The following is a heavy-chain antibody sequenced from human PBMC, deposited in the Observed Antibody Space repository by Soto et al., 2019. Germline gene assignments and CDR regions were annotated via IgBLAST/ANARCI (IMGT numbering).Heavy chain of an antibody. CDR1: GGSITTSC. CDR3: ARGGSNWFDP. J-gene: IGHJ5*02. V-gene: IGHV4-59*01. Sequence: PSKTLSLTCTVSGGSITTSCWSCIRQAPGKGRDGIAYTFYSGTTSGTTNSNPALTSRVTISMDTSKNQLSLTVSSVTTADTAVYYCARGGSNWFDPWGQGTLVTVSS. CDR2: TFYSGTT.